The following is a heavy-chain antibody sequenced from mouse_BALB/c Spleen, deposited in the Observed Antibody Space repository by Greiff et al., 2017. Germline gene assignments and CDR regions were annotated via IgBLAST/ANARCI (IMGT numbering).Heavy chain of an antibody. CDR3: TRDYYGNFYAMDY. D-gene: IGHD2-1*01. CDR1: GYTFTSYW. Sequence: AQLQQSGTVLARPGASVKMSCKASGYTFTSYWMHWVKQRPGQGLEWIGAIYPGNSDTSYNQKFKGKAKLTAVTSTSTAYMELSSLTNEDSAVYYCTRDYYGNFYAMDYWGQGTSVTVSS. J-gene: IGHJ4*01. CDR2: IYPGNSDT. V-gene: IGHV1-5*01.